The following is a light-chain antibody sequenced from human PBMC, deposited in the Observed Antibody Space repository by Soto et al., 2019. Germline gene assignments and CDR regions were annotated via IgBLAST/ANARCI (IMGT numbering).Light chain of an antibody. CDR2: AAS. Sequence: DIQVAQSPSSLSASVGDSVTITCRASQRINGYLHWYQQKPGKAPKLLIYAASILQSGVPSRFSGSESGTEFTLTISSLQPEDFATYYCQQTYSPPRSFGQGTQVEV. CDR1: QRINGY. J-gene: IGKJ1*01. CDR3: QQTYSPPRS. V-gene: IGKV1-39*01.